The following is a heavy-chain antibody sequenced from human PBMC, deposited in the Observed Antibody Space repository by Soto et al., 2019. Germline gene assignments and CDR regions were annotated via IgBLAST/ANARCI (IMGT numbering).Heavy chain of an antibody. J-gene: IGHJ4*02. CDR1: GGSISSGDYY. V-gene: IGHV4-30-4*01. Sequence: SETLSLTCTVSGGSISSGDYYWSWIRQPPGKGLEWIGYIYYSGSTYYNPSLKSRVTISVDTSKNQFSLKLSSVTAADTAVYYCARVPHYYDSSGTDYWGQGTLVTVSS. CDR3: ARVPHYYDSSGTDY. CDR2: IYYSGST. D-gene: IGHD3-22*01.